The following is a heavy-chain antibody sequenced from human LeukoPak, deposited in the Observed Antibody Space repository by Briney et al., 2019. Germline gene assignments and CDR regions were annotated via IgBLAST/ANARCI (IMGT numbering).Heavy chain of an antibody. CDR3: ARHYGGSGRYYYYYYYMDV. CDR2: INHSGST. V-gene: IGHV4-34*01. Sequence: SETLSLTCAVYGGSFSGYYWSWIRQPPGKGLEWIGEINHSGSTNYNPSLKSRVTISVDTSKNQFSLKLSSVTAADTAVYYCARHYGGSGRYYYYYYYMDVWGKGTTVTISS. J-gene: IGHJ6*03. CDR1: GGSFSGYY. D-gene: IGHD3-10*01.